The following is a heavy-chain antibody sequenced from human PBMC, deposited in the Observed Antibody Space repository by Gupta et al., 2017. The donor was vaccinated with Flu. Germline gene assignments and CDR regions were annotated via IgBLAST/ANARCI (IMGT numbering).Heavy chain of an antibody. V-gene: IGHV4-59*01. J-gene: IGHJ2*01. CDR1: NGSINTFY. CDR3: ARDRVWYFDL. CDR2: TSDSGNT. Sequence: SNGSINTFYWGWIRQAPGKGLGWIGYTSDSGNTKYNPSLKSRVTISVDPSKSQFSLRLNSVTTADTAVYYCARDRVWYFDLWGRGTLVTVSS. D-gene: IGHD3-10*01.